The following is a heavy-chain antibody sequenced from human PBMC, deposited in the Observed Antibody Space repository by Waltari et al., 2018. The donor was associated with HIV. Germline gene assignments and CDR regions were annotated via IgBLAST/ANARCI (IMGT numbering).Heavy chain of an antibody. V-gene: IGHV4-39*01. Sequence: QLQLWESGPGLVGASEALSLTGFVSGGSITSTNNYWGWIRQPPGGGLELIGSIYYTGAAYYGPSLKSRVTISVDTSKNQFSLKLSSVTATDAAVYFCARAGRSFSSRPKTFDIWGPGTMVTVSS. CDR3: ARAGRSFSSRPKTFDI. CDR1: GGSITSTNNY. D-gene: IGHD3-10*01. J-gene: IGHJ3*02. CDR2: IYYTGAA.